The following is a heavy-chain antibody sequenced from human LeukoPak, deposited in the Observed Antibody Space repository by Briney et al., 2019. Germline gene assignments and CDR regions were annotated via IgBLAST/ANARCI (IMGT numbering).Heavy chain of an antibody. V-gene: IGHV3-74*01. CDR3: ARGPDVVTPGAHYFDY. CDR2: INSDGSST. CDR1: GFTFSSYW. Sequence: GGSLRLSCAASGFTFSSYWMHWVRQAPGKGLVWVSRINSDGSSTSYADSVKGRFTISRDNAKNTLYLQMNSLRAEDTAVYYCARGPDVVTPGAHYFDYWGQGTLVTVSS. D-gene: IGHD2-21*02. J-gene: IGHJ4*02.